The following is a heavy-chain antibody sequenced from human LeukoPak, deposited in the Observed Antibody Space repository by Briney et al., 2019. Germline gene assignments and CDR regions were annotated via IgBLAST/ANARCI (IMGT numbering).Heavy chain of an antibody. CDR1: GGSISSSSYY. V-gene: IGHV4-39*07. CDR2: IYYSGST. CDR3: ARDRDGDNYFDY. Sequence: SETLSLTCTVSGGSISSSSYYWGWLRQPPGRGLEWIGSIYYSGSTYYNPSLKSRVTISVDTSKNQFSLKLSSVTAADTAVYYCARDRDGDNYFDYWGQGTLVAVSS. D-gene: IGHD5-24*01. J-gene: IGHJ4*02.